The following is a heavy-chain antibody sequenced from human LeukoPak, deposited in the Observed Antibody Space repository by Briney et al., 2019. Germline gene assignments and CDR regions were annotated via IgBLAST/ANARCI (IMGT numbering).Heavy chain of an antibody. CDR1: GYTFTSYY. V-gene: IGHV1-46*01. J-gene: IGHJ4*02. D-gene: IGHD6-19*01. CDR2: INPSGGST. Sequence: ASVKVSCKASGYTFTSYYMHWVRQAPGQGLEWMGIINPSGGSTSYAQKFQGRVTMTRDMSTSTDYMELSSLRSEDTAVYYCARAHSSGWLRFWGIFDYWGQGTLVTVSS. CDR3: ARAHSSGWLRFWGIFDY.